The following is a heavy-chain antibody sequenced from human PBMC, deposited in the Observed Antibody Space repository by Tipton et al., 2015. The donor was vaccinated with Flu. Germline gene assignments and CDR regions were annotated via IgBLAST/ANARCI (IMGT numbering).Heavy chain of an antibody. CDR3: ARDPRPYYDLWSGYYGFDP. CDR1: GYTFTGYY. J-gene: IGHJ5*02. CDR2: INPNSGGT. Sequence: QSGPEVKKPGASVKVSCKASGYTFTGYYMHWVRQAPGQGLEWMGRINPNSGGTNYAQKFQGRVTMTRDTSISTAYMELSRLRSDDTAVYYCARDPRPYYDLWSGYYGFDPWGQGTLVTVSS. V-gene: IGHV1-2*06. D-gene: IGHD3-3*01.